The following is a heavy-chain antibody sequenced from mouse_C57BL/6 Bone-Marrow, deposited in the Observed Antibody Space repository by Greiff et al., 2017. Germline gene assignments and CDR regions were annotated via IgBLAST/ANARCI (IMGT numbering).Heavy chain of an antibody. V-gene: IGHV1-15*01. CDR1: GYTFTDYE. D-gene: IGHD2-5*01. CDR3: TRVGYSNYGAD. Sequence: QVQLKQSGAELVRPGASVTLSCKASGYTFTDYEMHWVKQTPVHGLEWIGAIDPETGGTAYNQKFKGKAILTADKSSSTAYMELGSLKSEDSAVSYCTRVGYSNYGADWGQGTTLTASS. CDR2: IDPETGGT. J-gene: IGHJ2*01.